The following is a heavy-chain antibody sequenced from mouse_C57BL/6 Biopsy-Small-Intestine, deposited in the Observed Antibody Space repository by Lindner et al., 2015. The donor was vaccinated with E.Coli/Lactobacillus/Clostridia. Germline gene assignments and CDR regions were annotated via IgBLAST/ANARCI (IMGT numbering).Heavy chain of an antibody. CDR1: GYSITGYY. CDR2: INPSIGGA. CDR3: ARSGYYSNHYAMDY. D-gene: IGHD2-5*01. J-gene: IGHJ4*01. V-gene: IGHV1-42*01. Sequence: VQLQESGPELVKPGASVKISCKASGYSITGYYMQWVKQSPEKSLEWIGEINPSIGGASYNRKFKAKVTLTVDKSSSTAYMQLKSLTSEDSAVYYCARSGYYSNHYAMDYWGQGTSVTVSS.